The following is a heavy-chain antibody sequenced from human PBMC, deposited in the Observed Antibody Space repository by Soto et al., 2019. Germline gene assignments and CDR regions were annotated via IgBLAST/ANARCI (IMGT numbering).Heavy chain of an antibody. CDR1: GGSISTSSYY. Sequence: PXETLSLTCPVSGGSISTSSYYWGWIRQPPGKGLEWIGSIYYSGSTYYNPSLKSRVTISVDTSKNQFSLKLSSVTAADTAVYYCARQYDTNYYASSGYVFSFDHWGQGTLVTVSS. CDR3: ARQYDTNYYASSGYVFSFDH. V-gene: IGHV4-39*01. J-gene: IGHJ4*02. CDR2: IYYSGST. D-gene: IGHD3-22*01.